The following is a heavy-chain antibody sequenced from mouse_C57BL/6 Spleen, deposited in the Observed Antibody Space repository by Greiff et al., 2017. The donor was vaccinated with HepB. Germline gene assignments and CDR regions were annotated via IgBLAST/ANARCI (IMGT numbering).Heavy chain of an antibody. V-gene: IGHV1-80*01. CDR2: IYPGDGDT. J-gene: IGHJ4*01. CDR3: ANVVAGENYAMDY. CDR1: GYAFSSYW. D-gene: IGHD1-1*01. Sequence: VKLMESGAELVKPGASVKISCKASGYAFSSYWMNWVKQRPGKGLEWIGQIYPGDGDTNYNGKFKGKATLTADKSSSTAYMQLSSLTSEDSAVYFCANVVAGENYAMDYWGQGTSVTVSS.